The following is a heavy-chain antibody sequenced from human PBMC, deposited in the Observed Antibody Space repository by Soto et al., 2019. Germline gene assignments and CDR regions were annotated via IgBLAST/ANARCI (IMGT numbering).Heavy chain of an antibody. D-gene: IGHD3-3*01. CDR2: IYYTGST. CDR1: GGSISSGDYF. J-gene: IGHJ4*02. V-gene: IGHV4-30-4*01. CDR3: ARDDGYYRLYDY. Sequence: QVRLQESGPGLVKPSQTLSLTCTVSGGSISSGDYFWSWVRQPPGKGLEWIGYIYYTGSTSYNPSLNRRFTMSVDTSKNQFALKVSSVTAADTAVYFCARDDGYYRLYDYWGQGTLVTVSS.